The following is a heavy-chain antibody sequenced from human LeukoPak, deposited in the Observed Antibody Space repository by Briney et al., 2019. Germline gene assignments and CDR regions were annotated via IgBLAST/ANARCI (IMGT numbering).Heavy chain of an antibody. V-gene: IGHV3-7*01. CDR2: IKQDGSEK. Sequence: GGSLRLSCAASGFTFSSYWMSWVRQAPGKGLEWVANIKQDGSEKYYVDSVKGRFTISRDNAKNSLYLQMNNLRAEDTAVYYCARSRITIFGVGAFDIWGQGTMVTVSS. D-gene: IGHD3-3*01. J-gene: IGHJ3*02. CDR1: GFTFSSYW. CDR3: ARSRITIFGVGAFDI.